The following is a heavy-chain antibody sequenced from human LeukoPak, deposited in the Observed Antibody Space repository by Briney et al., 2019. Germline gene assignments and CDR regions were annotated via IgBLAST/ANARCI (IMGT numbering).Heavy chain of an antibody. CDR1: GFTVSSNY. J-gene: IGHJ4*02. Sequence: PGGSLRLSCAASGFTVSSNYMSWVRQAPGKGLEWVSAIYSGGTTYYADSVKGRFTISRDDSRNTLYLQMNSPGAEDTAVYYCARMLISSGYYVDCWGQGTLVTVSS. CDR2: IYSGGTT. D-gene: IGHD3-22*01. V-gene: IGHV3-53*01. CDR3: ARMLISSGYYVDC.